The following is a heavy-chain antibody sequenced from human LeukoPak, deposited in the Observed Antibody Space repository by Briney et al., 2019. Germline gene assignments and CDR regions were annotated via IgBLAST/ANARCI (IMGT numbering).Heavy chain of an antibody. D-gene: IGHD3-3*01. Sequence: GASVKVSCTAFGYTFTSNYMHWVRQAPGQGLEWMGWINPNSGGTNYAQKLQGRVTMTRDTSISTAYMELSRLRSDDTAVYYCARLAYDFWSGYHDYWGQGTLVTVSS. CDR1: GYTFTSNY. J-gene: IGHJ4*02. CDR3: ARLAYDFWSGYHDY. CDR2: INPNSGGT. V-gene: IGHV1-2*02.